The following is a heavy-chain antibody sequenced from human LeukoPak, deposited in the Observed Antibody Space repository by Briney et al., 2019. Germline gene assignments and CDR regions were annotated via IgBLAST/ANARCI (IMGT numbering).Heavy chain of an antibody. J-gene: IGHJ6*03. CDR3: ARHIGGGIEDMDV. D-gene: IGHD3-16*02. CDR1: GGSIGTYY. CDR2: IYVTGT. V-gene: IGHV4-59*08. Sequence: SETLSLTCTVSGGSIGTYYWSWVRQSPGKGLEWVGYIYVTGTRYNPYLQSRVTISVDRSRNQFFLKMSSVTAADTAVYYCARHIGGGIEDMDVWGKGTKVIVSS.